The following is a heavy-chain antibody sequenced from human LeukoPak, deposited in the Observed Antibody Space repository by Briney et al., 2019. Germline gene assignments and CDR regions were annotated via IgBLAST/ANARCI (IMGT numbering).Heavy chain of an antibody. Sequence: PGGSLRLSCAASGFTFSSYSMNWVRQAPGKGLEWVSSISSSSSYIYYADSVKGRFTISRDNAKNTLYLQMNSLRAEDTAVYYCARDIQGDYYYGMDVWGQGTTVTVSS. V-gene: IGHV3-21*04. CDR1: GFTFSSYS. J-gene: IGHJ6*02. CDR2: ISSSSSYI. D-gene: IGHD5-18*01. CDR3: ARDIQGDYYYGMDV.